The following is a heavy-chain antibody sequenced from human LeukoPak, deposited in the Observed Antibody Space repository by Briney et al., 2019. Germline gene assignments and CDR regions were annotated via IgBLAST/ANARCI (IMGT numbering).Heavy chain of an antibody. CDR1: GFTFNSYA. J-gene: IGHJ6*03. V-gene: IGHV3-30*04. CDR3: ARVSKPGWFDYYYMDV. D-gene: IGHD3-10*01. CDR2: VLSDGSDQ. Sequence: PGGSLRLSCAASGFTFNSYAMKWVRQAPGTGLEWLAVVLSDGSDQYYGDSVQGRFTVSRDNSKNTLYLQMDNLRFEDTAVYYCARVSKPGWFDYYYMDVWGKGTTVIVSS.